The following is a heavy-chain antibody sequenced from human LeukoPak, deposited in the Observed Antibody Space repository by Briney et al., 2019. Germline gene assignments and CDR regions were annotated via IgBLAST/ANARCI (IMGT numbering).Heavy chain of an antibody. Sequence: GGSLRLSCAASGFTFSSYGMSWVRQAPGKGLEWVSAISGSGGSTYYADSVKGRFTISRDNSKNTLYLQMNSLRAEDTAVYYCARESAVAGTSDYWGQGTLVTVSS. CDR2: ISGSGGST. J-gene: IGHJ4*02. CDR3: ARESAVAGTSDY. CDR1: GFTFSSYG. D-gene: IGHD6-19*01. V-gene: IGHV3-23*01.